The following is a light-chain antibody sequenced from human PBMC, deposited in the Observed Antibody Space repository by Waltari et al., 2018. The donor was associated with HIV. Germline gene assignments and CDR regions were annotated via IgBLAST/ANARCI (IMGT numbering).Light chain of an antibody. CDR3: QSHDGSLGGTV. J-gene: IGLJ2*01. CDR1: SSNLGAGYD. Sequence: QSVLTQPPSVSGAPGQRVTISCTGSSSNLGAGYDVHWYQKPPGTAPKLLIHEKNDRPSGGPDRLSGSKSGTSASLAITGLQAEDEADYYCQSHDGSLGGTVFGGGTKLTVL. V-gene: IGLV1-40*01. CDR2: EKN.